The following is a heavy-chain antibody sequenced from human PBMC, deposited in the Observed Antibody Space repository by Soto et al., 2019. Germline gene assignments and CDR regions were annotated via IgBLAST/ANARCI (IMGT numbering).Heavy chain of an antibody. V-gene: IGHV5-10-1*01. D-gene: IGHD6-6*01. CDR3: ARRKTAARIQTDYYYYGMDV. J-gene: IGHJ6*02. CDR1: GYSVTSYW. Sequence: GEALRISCKGSGYSVTSYWISCVRQIPGKGLEWMGSMDPSYSYTNYIPAFQGHVTTPADKSISTAYLQWSSLKASDTAMYYCARRKTAARIQTDYYYYGMDVWGQGNTGTVSS. CDR2: MDPSYSYT.